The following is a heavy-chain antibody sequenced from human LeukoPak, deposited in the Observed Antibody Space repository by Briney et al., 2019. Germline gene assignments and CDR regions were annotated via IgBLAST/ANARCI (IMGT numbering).Heavy chain of an antibody. Sequence: GGSLRLSCAASGFTFSSYAMSWVPEAPGKGLEWGLAISGSGGSTSYADSVKGRFTISRDNSKNTLYLQMNSLRAEDTAVYYCAKVDTDGYCGGDCSFDFDYWGQGTLVTVSS. J-gene: IGHJ4*02. D-gene: IGHD2-21*02. CDR1: GFTFSSYA. CDR2: ISGSGGST. V-gene: IGHV3-23*01. CDR3: AKVDTDGYCGGDCSFDFDY.